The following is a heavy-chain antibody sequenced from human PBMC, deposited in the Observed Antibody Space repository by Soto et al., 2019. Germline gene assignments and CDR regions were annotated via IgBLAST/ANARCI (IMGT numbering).Heavy chain of an antibody. V-gene: IGHV4-39*01. Sequence: SETLSLTCTVSGGSISSSSYYWGWIRQPPGKGLEWIGSIYYSGSTYYNPSLKSRVTISVYTSKNQFSLKLSSVTAADTAVYYSARHDYSNYPDNFDYWGQGTLVTVSS. J-gene: IGHJ4*02. CDR3: ARHDYSNYPDNFDY. CDR2: IYYSGST. CDR1: GGSISSSSYY. D-gene: IGHD4-4*01.